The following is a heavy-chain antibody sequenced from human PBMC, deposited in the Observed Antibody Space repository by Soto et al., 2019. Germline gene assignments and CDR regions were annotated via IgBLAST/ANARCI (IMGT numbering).Heavy chain of an antibody. V-gene: IGHV1-69*06. Sequence: SVKVCCKASGGTFSSYAISWVRQAPGQGLEWMGGIIPIFGTANYAQKFQGRVTITADKSTSTAYMELSSLRSEDTAVYYCAGGYCSGGSCLPGPDSSGYYYFDYWGQGTLVTVSS. J-gene: IGHJ4*02. CDR3: AGGYCSGGSCLPGPDSSGYYYFDY. CDR2: IIPIFGTA. CDR1: GGTFSSYA. D-gene: IGHD2-15*01.